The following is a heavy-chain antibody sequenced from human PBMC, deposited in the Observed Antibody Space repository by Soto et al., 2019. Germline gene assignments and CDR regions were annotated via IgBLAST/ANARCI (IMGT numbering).Heavy chain of an antibody. CDR2: IFYSGRT. CDR3: ARLPRGSYFDY. V-gene: IGHV4-39*01. D-gene: IGHD1-26*01. J-gene: IGHJ4*02. CDR1: GGSISSSSYY. Sequence: QRQLQESGPGLVQPSDTLSLTCTVSGGSISSSSYYWGWIRQPPGKGLEWIGSIFYSGRTYYNPSLKSRVTISVDTSKNQFSLKLSSVPAADTAVYYCARLPRGSYFDYWGQGTLVTVSS.